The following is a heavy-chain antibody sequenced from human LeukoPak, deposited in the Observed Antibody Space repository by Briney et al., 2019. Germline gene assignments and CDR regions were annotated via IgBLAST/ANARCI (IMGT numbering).Heavy chain of an antibody. D-gene: IGHD2-2*02. CDR3: ARARYCSSTSCYKPDY. CDR1: GYSISSGYY. CDR2: IYHSGST. Sequence: KTSETLSLTCTVSGYSISSGYYWGWIRQTPGKGLEWIGSIYHSGSTNYNPSLKSRVTTSVDTSKNQFSLKLSSVTAADTAVYYCARARYCSSTSCYKPDYWGQGTLVTVSS. J-gene: IGHJ4*02. V-gene: IGHV4-38-2*02.